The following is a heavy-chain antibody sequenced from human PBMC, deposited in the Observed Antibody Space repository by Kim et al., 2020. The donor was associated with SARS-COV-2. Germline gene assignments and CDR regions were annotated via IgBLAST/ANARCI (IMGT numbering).Heavy chain of an antibody. Sequence: GATTYTHKCKGRVTMTRDTSVSTMYMERNNLRSDDTAIYYCARDSPAAHYWGQGTLVTVSS. CDR3: ARDSPAAHY. CDR2: GAT. D-gene: IGHD6-25*01. J-gene: IGHJ4*02. V-gene: IGHV1-2*07.